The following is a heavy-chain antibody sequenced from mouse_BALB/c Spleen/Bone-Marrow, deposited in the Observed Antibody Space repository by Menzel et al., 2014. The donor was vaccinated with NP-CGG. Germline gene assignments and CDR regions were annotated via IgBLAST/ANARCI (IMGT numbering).Heavy chain of an antibody. CDR2: INPYNDGT. D-gene: IGHD2-2*01. J-gene: IGHJ1*01. CDR3: ARSLYGYDWYFDV. CDR1: GYTFTSYV. V-gene: IGHV1-14*01. Sequence: EVKLVESGPELVKPGASVKMSCKASGYTFTSYVMHWVKQKPGQGLEWIGYINPYNDGTKYNEKFKGKATLTSDKSSSTAYMELGSLTSEDSAVYYCARSLYGYDWYFDVWGAGTTVTVSS.